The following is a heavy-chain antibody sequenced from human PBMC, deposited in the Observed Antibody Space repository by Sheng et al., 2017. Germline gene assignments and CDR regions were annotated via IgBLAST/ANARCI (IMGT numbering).Heavy chain of an antibody. Sequence: QLQLQESGPGLVKPSETLSLICTVSGGSISSSSYYWTWIRQPPGKGLEYIGSIHYSGNTYYDPSLKSRVTISVDTSKNQFSLKLTSVTAADTAMYYCAVAWFGETYYYYGLDVWGQGTTVTVSS. J-gene: IGHJ6*02. CDR2: IHYSGNT. V-gene: IGHV4-39*07. CDR1: GGSISSSSYY. D-gene: IGHD3-10*01. CDR3: AVAWFGETYYYYGLDV.